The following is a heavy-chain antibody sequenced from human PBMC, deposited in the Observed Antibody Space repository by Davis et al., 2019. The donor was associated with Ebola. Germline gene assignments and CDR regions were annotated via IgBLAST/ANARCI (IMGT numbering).Heavy chain of an antibody. Sequence: GESLKISCVGSGFTFSMYWMNWVRQAPGKGLEWVANIKRDGSEKYYVESVKGRFTISRDNSKNTLYLQMNGLRVEDTAIYYCAKDNRNIWSEVWGQGTMVTVSS. CDR3: AKDNRNIWSEV. CDR2: IKRDGSEK. V-gene: IGHV3-7*03. D-gene: IGHD2/OR15-2a*01. J-gene: IGHJ3*01. CDR1: GFTFSMYW.